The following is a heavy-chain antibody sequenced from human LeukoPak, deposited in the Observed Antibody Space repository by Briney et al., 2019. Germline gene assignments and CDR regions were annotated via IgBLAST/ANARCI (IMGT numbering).Heavy chain of an antibody. J-gene: IGHJ5*02. CDR1: GYTFINHY. Sequence: ASVKVSCKASGYTFINHYIHWVRQAPGQGLEWMGWINPNSGDTNYAQKFQGRVTMTTDTSMSIAYMEVSRLRSDDTAVYYCVRDRITIVRGVLNYFDPWGQGTLVTVSS. D-gene: IGHD3-10*01. CDR3: VRDRITIVRGVLNYFDP. V-gene: IGHV1-2*02. CDR2: INPNSGDT.